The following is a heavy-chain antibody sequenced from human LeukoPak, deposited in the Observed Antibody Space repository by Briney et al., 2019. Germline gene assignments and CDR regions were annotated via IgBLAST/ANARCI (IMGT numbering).Heavy chain of an antibody. Sequence: SETLSLTCTVSGGSISSYYWSWIRQPPGKGLEWIGYIYYSGSTNYNPSLKSRVTISVDTSKNQFSLKLSSVTAADTAVYYCARETIFGVVHGNNWFDPWGQGTLVTVSS. J-gene: IGHJ5*02. CDR1: GGSISSYY. CDR2: IYYSGST. V-gene: IGHV4-59*12. D-gene: IGHD3-3*01. CDR3: ARETIFGVVHGNNWFDP.